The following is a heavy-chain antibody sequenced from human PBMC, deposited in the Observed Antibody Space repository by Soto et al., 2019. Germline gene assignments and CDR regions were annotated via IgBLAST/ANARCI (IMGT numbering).Heavy chain of an antibody. CDR2: INPSGGGT. J-gene: IGHJ3*02. CDR1: GYTFTSYY. Sequence: GASVKVSCKASGYTFTSYYMHWVRQAPGQGLEWMGIINPSGGGTKYAQKFQGRVTMTRDTSTTTVYMELSSLRSEDTAVYYCARDFISSGWIFDACDIWGQGTTVTVSS. V-gene: IGHV1-46*01. D-gene: IGHD6-19*01. CDR3: ARDFISSGWIFDACDI.